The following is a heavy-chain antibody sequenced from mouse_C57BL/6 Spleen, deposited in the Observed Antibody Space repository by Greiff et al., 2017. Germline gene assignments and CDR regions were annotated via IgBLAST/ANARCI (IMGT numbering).Heavy chain of an antibody. J-gene: IGHJ1*03. CDR2: INPYNGDT. CDR3: ARHGSPSYWYFDV. V-gene: IGHV1-20*01. D-gene: IGHD1-1*01. Sequence: EVKLQQSGPELVKPGDSVKISCKASGYSFTGYFMNWVMQSHGKSLEWIGRINPYNGDTFYNQKFKGKATLTVDKSSSTAHMELRSLTSEDSAVYYCARHGSPSYWYFDVWGTGTTVTVSS. CDR1: GYSFTGYF.